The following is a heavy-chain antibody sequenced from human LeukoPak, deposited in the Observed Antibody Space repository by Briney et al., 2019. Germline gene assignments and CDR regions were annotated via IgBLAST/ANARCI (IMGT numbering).Heavy chain of an antibody. D-gene: IGHD3-10*01. Sequence: GGSLRLSCAASGFTFTSYGLSWVRQAPGQGLEWMGWMSAYNGNTKYAQKFHGRVTMTTDTSTSTAYMELRSLRSDDTAVYYCARDYDFGSGSYDYWGQGTLVTVSS. CDR1: GFTFTSYG. J-gene: IGHJ4*02. V-gene: IGHV1-18*01. CDR3: ARDYDFGSGSYDY. CDR2: MSAYNGNT.